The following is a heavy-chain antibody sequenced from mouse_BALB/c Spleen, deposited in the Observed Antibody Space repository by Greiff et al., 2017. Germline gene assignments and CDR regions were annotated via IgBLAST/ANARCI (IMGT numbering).Heavy chain of an antibody. CDR1: GYTFTDYN. CDR2: IYPYNGGT. D-gene: IGHD2-4*01. CDR3: APIYYDYLLAY. J-gene: IGHJ3*01. V-gene: IGHV1S29*02. Sequence: VQLQQSGPELVKPGASVKISCKASGYTFTDYNMHWVKQSHGKSLEWIGYIYPYNGGTGYNQKFKSKATLTVDNSSSTAYMELRSLTSEDSAVYYCAPIYYDYLLAYWGQGTLVTVSA.